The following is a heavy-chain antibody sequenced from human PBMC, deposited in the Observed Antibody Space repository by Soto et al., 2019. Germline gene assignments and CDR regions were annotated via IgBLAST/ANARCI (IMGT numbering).Heavy chain of an antibody. J-gene: IGHJ6*03. CDR1: GFTFSSYS. Sequence: GGSLRLSCAASGFTFSSYSMNWVRQAPGKGLEWVSSISSSSSYIYYADSVKGRFTISRDNAKNSLYLQMNSLRAEDTAVYYCARVAIGGSGSYVYYYYYYMDVWGKGTTVTVSS. D-gene: IGHD3-10*01. CDR2: ISSSSSYI. CDR3: ARVAIGGSGSYVYYYYYYMDV. V-gene: IGHV3-21*01.